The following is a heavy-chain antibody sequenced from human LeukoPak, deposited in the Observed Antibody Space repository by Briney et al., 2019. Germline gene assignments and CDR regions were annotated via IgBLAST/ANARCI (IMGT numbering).Heavy chain of an antibody. Sequence: SETLSLTCTVYGGSFSNYYWSWIRQPPGKGLEWIGEINHSGSTNYNPSLKSRVTISVDTSKNQFSLKLSSVTAADTAVYYCARSILYYYDRSARGAFDIWGPGTMVTVS. D-gene: IGHD3-22*01. V-gene: IGHV4-34*01. CDR3: ARSILYYYDRSARGAFDI. CDR1: GGSFSNYY. CDR2: INHSGST. J-gene: IGHJ3*02.